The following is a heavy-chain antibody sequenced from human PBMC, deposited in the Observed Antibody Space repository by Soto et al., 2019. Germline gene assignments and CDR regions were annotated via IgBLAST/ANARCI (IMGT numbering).Heavy chain of an antibody. V-gene: IGHV4-59*01. CDR3: ARDRSALAPYYYGMDV. J-gene: IGHJ6*02. Sequence: ETLSLTCTVSGGSLNNSYWSWIRQPPGRGLEWIANMHYSGTTNYNPSLRSPVTMSIDTSKSQVSLRLSSVTAADTAVYYCARDRSALAPYYYGMDVWGQGTTVTVSS. CDR1: GGSLNNSY. CDR2: MHYSGTT. D-gene: IGHD5-18*01.